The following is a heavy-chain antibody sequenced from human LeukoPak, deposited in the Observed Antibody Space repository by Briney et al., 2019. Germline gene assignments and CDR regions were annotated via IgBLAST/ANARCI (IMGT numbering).Heavy chain of an antibody. V-gene: IGHV4-59*01. CDR1: GGSISSYY. Sequence: SETLFLTCTVSGGSISSYYWSWIRQPPGKGLEWIGYIYYSGSTNYNPSLKSRVTISVDTSKNQFSLKLSSVTAADTAVYYCARDPGDYYDSSGYFDYWGQGTLVTVSS. D-gene: IGHD3-22*01. CDR2: IYYSGST. CDR3: ARDPGDYYDSSGYFDY. J-gene: IGHJ4*02.